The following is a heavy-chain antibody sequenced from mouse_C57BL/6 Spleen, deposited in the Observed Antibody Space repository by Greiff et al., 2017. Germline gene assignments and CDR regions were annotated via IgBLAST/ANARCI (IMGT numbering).Heavy chain of an antibody. CDR2: IYPGDGDT. Sequence: QVQLKQSGPELVKPGASVKISCKASGYAFSSSWMNWVKQRPGTGLEWIGRIYPGDGDTNYNGKFKGKATLTADKSSSTAYMPLSSLTSEDSAVYFCARDSGSSSYFDYWGQGTTLTVSS. J-gene: IGHJ2*01. D-gene: IGHD1-1*01. V-gene: IGHV1-82*01. CDR1: GYAFSSSW. CDR3: ARDSGSSSYFDY.